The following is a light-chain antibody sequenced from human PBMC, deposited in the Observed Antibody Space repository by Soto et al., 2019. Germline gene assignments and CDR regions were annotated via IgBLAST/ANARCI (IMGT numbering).Light chain of an antibody. CDR3: QSYDSSLSAYV. V-gene: IGLV1-40*01. CDR2: DSD. J-gene: IGLJ1*01. Sequence: QSVLTQPPSLSGAPGQRVTISCAGGNSIIGAGDEGHWYQQLPGTAPKLLIYDSDNRPSGVPDRFSGSKSGTSASLAITGLQGEDEANYYCQSYDSSLSAYVFGTGTKVTVL. CDR1: NSIIGAGDE.